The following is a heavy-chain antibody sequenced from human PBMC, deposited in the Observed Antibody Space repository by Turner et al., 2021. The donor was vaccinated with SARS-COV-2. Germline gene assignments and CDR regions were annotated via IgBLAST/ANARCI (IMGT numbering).Heavy chain of an antibody. CDR3: AKDIGLRYSGYDWTGAFDI. V-gene: IGHV3-9*01. J-gene: IGHJ3*02. D-gene: IGHD5-12*01. Sequence: EVQLVESGGGLVQPGRYLRLSCAASGFTFDDYALHWVRQAPGKGLEWVSGVSWNSGTIGYADSVKGRFTISRDNAKNSLYLQMNSLRAEDTALYYCAKDIGLRYSGYDWTGAFDIWGQGTMVTVSS. CDR1: GFTFDDYA. CDR2: VSWNSGTI.